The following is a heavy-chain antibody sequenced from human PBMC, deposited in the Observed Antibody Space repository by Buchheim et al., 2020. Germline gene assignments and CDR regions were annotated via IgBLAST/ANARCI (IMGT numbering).Heavy chain of an antibody. J-gene: IGHJ4*02. CDR1: GFTFSSYS. V-gene: IGHV3-21*01. Sequence: EVQLVESGGGLVKPGGSLRLSCAASGFTFSSYSMNWVRQAPGKGLEWVSSISSSSSYIYYADSVKGRFTISRDNAKNSLYLQMNSLRAEDTAVYYCAGDHCNNGVCYIDYWGQGNL. CDR3: AGDHCNNGVCYIDY. CDR2: ISSSSSYI. D-gene: IGHD2-8*01.